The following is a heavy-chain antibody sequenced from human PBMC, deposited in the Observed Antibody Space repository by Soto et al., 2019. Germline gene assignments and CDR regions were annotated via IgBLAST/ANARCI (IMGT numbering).Heavy chain of an antibody. J-gene: IGHJ6*02. CDR1: GFTFGDYA. D-gene: IGHD2-8*01. CDR3: TRLDIVLIKYGMDV. CDR2: IRSKAYGGTT. Sequence: PGGSLRLSCTASGFTFGDYAMSWVRQAPGKGLEWVGFIRSKAYGGTTEYAASVKGRFTISRDDSKSIAYLQMNSLKTEDTAVYYCTRLDIVLIKYGMDVWGQGTTVTVSS. V-gene: IGHV3-49*04.